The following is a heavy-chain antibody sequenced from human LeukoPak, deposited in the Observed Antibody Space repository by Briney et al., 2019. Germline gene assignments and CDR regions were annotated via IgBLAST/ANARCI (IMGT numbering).Heavy chain of an antibody. J-gene: IGHJ3*02. V-gene: IGHV4-38-2*02. D-gene: IGHD3-22*01. CDR2: IYYSGRT. CDR1: GYSISTGSY. CDR3: ATDSWSRDAFDI. Sequence: SDTLSLTCSVSGYSISTGSYWGWIRQPPGKGLEWIGSIYYSGRTYYNPSLKSRVTISIDTSKNQFSLKLSSVTAADTAVYYCATDSWSRDAFDIWGQGTMVTVSS.